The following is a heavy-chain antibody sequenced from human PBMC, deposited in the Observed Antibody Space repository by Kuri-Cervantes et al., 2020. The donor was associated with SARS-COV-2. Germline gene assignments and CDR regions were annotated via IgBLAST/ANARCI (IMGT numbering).Heavy chain of an antibody. CDR3: ARAGLGLRSIPYYYYYMDV. D-gene: IGHD3-16*01. CDR2: MNPNSGNT. CDR1: GYTFTSYD. J-gene: IGHJ6*03. V-gene: IGHV1-8*03. Sequence: ASVKVSCKASGYTFTSYDINWVRQATGQGLEWMGWMNPNSGNTGYAQKFQGRVTITRNTSISTAYMELSSLRSEDTAVYYRARAGLGLRSIPYYYYYMDVWGKGTTVTVSS.